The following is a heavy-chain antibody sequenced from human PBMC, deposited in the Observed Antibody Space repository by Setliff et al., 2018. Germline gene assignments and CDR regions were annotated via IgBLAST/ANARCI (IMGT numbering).Heavy chain of an antibody. CDR3: ARDPGVHSGTWCLDS. D-gene: IGHD2-8*01. CDR1: GDSISSGYYY. Sequence: TLSLTCTVSGDSISSGYYYWAWIRQTPGKGLEWVGSLSFAGDAYYNPSLKSRVTMSLDTSKNQFSLELSSVTAADTAVYYCARDPGVHSGTWCLDSWGQGTQVTV. CDR2: LSFAGDA. J-gene: IGHJ4*02. V-gene: IGHV4-39*07.